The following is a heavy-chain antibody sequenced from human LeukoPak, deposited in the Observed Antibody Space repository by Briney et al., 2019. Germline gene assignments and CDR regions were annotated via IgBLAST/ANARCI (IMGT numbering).Heavy chain of an antibody. CDR1: GFTFISFG. Sequence: PGGSLRLSCAASGFTFISFGMHWVRQAPGKGLEWVALISYDGSNKYYADSVKGRFTISRDNSKNTVYLQMNNLRAEDTAMYYCARVDTTLSYKLDYWGQGTLVTVSS. D-gene: IGHD1-1*01. J-gene: IGHJ4*02. V-gene: IGHV3-30*03. CDR3: ARVDTTLSYKLDY. CDR2: ISYDGSNK.